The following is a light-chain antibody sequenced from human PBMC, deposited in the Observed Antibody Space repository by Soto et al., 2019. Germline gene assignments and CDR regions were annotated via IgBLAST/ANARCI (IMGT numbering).Light chain of an antibody. J-gene: IGKJ4*01. V-gene: IGKV1-27*01. CDR3: QKYNSAPLT. CDR2: AAS. Sequence: DIQMTQSPSSLSASVGDRVTISCRATQGIHNYLAWYQQKPGKVPKLLIYAASTLQSGVPSRFSGSGSGTDFTLTISSLQPEDVATYYCQKYNSAPLTFGGGTKVDIK. CDR1: QGIHNY.